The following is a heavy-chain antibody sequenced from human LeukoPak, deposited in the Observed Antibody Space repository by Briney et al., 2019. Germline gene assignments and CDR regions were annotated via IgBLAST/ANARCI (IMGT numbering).Heavy chain of an antibody. J-gene: IGHJ2*01. CDR3: ARFYCSTASCYARYFDI. D-gene: IGHD2-2*01. Sequence: SQTLSLTCTVSGGSMSSDDYFWSWIRQSPGKGLEWVGYIFYSGTTYYNLSLKSRVSISVDTSKNQFSLNLTSVTAADTAVYFCARFYCSTASCYARYFDIWGRGTLVTVSS. CDR1: GGSMSSDDYF. CDR2: IFYSGTT. V-gene: IGHV4-30-4*01.